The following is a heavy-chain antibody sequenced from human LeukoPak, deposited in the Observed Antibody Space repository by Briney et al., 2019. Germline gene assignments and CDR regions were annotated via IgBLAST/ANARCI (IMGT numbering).Heavy chain of an antibody. CDR2: ISGSGGST. CDR3: AKDGGSSGSYSDY. CDR1: GFTFSSNA. V-gene: IGHV3-23*01. D-gene: IGHD1-26*01. Sequence: GGSLRLSCAASGFTFSSNAMSWVRQAPGKGLDWVSVISGSGGSTYYADSVKGRFTISRDNSKNTLYLQMNSLRAEDTAVYYCAKDGGSSGSYSDYWGHGTLVTVSS. J-gene: IGHJ4*01.